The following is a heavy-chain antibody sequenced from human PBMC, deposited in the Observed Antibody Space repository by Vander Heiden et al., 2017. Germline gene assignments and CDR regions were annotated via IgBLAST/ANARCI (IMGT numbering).Heavy chain of an antibody. CDR2: RWYDGSNK. D-gene: IGHD3-10*01. J-gene: IGHJ4*02. CDR1: GCTFSSYG. Sequence: QVQLVASGGGVVQPGRSLRLSCAASGCTFSSYGMDWVRQDPGKGREWVSVRWYDGSNKYYADSVKGRFTISRDNSKNTLYLQMNSLRAEDTAVYYCARDGLRGTMVRGDLTRHDYWGQGTLVTVSS. CDR3: ARDGLRGTMVRGDLTRHDY. V-gene: IGHV3-33*08.